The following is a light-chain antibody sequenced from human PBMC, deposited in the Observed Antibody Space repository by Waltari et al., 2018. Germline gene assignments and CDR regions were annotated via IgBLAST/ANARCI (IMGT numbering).Light chain of an antibody. CDR3: QHYVRLPAT. Sequence: EVVLTQSPGTLPLSPRERATLACRASQRVGTSLAWYQQKPGQAPRLLISGASRRATGIPDRFSGSGSGTDFSLTISRLEPEDFAVYYCQHYVRLPATFGQGTKVEI. CDR2: GAS. CDR1: QRVGTS. J-gene: IGKJ1*01. V-gene: IGKV3-20*01.